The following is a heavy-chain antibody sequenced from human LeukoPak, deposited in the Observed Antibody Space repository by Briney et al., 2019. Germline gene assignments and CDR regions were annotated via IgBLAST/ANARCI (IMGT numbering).Heavy chain of an antibody. CDR2: IYHSGST. Sequence: SETLSLTCAVSGGSISSSNWWNWVRQPPGKGLEWIGEIYHSGSTNYSPSLRSRVTISVDKSKNQFSLQLSSVTAADTAVYYCAKSNGYGLVDIWGQGTMVTVSS. V-gene: IGHV4-4*02. J-gene: IGHJ3*02. CDR1: GGSISSSNW. CDR3: AKSNGYGLVDI. D-gene: IGHD3-10*01.